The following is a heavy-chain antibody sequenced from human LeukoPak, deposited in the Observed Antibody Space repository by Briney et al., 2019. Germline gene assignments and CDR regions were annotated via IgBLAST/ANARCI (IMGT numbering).Heavy chain of an antibody. CDR1: GGSITSNY. D-gene: IGHD3-22*01. V-gene: IGHV4-59*12. CDR3: ARNRYYYDSSARYFDY. CDR2: IYYSGYT. J-gene: IGHJ4*02. Sequence: SETLSLTCTVSGGSITSNYWGCIRQPPGKGLEWIGYIYYSGYTNYNPSLKSRVTISLDTSKNQFSLKLSSVTAADTAVYYCARNRYYYDSSARYFDYWGQGTLVTVSS.